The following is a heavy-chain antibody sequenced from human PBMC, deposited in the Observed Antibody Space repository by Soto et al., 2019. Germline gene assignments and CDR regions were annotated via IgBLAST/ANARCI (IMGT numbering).Heavy chain of an antibody. J-gene: IGHJ6*02. D-gene: IGHD3-3*01. V-gene: IGHV3-30-3*01. CDR2: ISYDGSNK. CDR1: GFTFSSYA. CDR3: ARDQVILRFVEWYPFYYYYGMDV. Sequence: QVQLVESGGGVVQPGRSLRLSCAASGFTFSSYAMHWVRQAPGKGLEWVAVISYDGSNKYYADSVKGRFTISRDNSKNTLYLQMNSLRAEDTAVYYCARDQVILRFVEWYPFYYYYGMDVWGQGTTVTVSS.